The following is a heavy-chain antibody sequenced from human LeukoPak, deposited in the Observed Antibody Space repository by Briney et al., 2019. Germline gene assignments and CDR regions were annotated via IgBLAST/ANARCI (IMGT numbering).Heavy chain of an antibody. V-gene: IGHV4-39*01. J-gene: IGHJ4*02. CDR3: ARLRYDFWSGYPDY. D-gene: IGHD3-3*01. Sequence: SETLSLTCTVSGGSISSSSYYWGWIRQPPGKGLEWIGSIYYSGSTYYNPSLKSRVTISVDTSKNQFSLKLSSVTAADTAVYYCARLRYDFWSGYPDYWGQGTLVTVSS. CDR2: IYYSGST. CDR1: GGSISSSSYY.